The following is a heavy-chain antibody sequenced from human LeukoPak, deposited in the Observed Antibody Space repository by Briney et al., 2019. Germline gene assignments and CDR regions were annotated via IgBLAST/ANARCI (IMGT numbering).Heavy chain of an antibody. CDR3: AVTVDTAMAFDY. CDR1: GASISSYY. J-gene: IGHJ4*02. D-gene: IGHD5-18*01. Sequence: PSETLSLTCTVSGASISSYYWSCIRQPPGKGLEWIGYISYSGNTNYNPSLKSRVTLSVDTSKNHFSLKLRSVTAADTAVYYCAVTVDTAMAFDYWGQGTLVTVSS. CDR2: ISYSGNT. V-gene: IGHV4-59*08.